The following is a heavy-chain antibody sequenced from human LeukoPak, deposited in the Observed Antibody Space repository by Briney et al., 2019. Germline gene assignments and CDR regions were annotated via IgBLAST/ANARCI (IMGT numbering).Heavy chain of an antibody. CDR3: ARGGDEGFDP. Sequence: PGGSLRLSCAVSGFSFSSYDMHWVRQPAGKGLEWVSGICTAGDSYYSGSVKGRLTISRENAKNSLYLQMNSLRAGDTAVYYCARGGDEGFDPWGQGTLVTVSS. V-gene: IGHV3-13*01. D-gene: IGHD3-10*01. J-gene: IGHJ5*02. CDR1: GFSFSSYD. CDR2: ICTAGDS.